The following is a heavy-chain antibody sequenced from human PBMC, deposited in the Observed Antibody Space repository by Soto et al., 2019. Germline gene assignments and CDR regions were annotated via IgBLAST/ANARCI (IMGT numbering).Heavy chain of an antibody. V-gene: IGHV1-69*02. Sequence: HVQLLQSGAEVKMPGSSVKVSCHACGDTFSTHTITWVRRAPGQGLEWVGRIIPLLGLTDYAQKFQGRVVITADKSSSTTYMVLSRLRSEDTGLYYCARDQHCSVSTCFGYPDAWGTGTSVTVSS. CDR3: ARDQHCSVSTCFGYPDA. D-gene: IGHD3-22*01. CDR1: GDTFSTHT. CDR2: IIPLLGLT. J-gene: IGHJ6*03.